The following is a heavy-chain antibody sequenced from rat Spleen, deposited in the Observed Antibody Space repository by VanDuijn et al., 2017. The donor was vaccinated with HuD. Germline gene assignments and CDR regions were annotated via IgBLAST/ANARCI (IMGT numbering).Heavy chain of an antibody. J-gene: IGHJ3*01. CDR1: GHSIDSSYR. CDR2: INSAGST. CDR3: ARQGYSSPNWFAY. Sequence: EVQLQESGPGLVKPSQSLSLTCSVTGHSIDSSYRWNWIRKFPGNKLEWMGYINSAGSTNYNPSLKSQISISRDTSKKQFFLQMDSLRSEDTATYYCARQGYSSPNWFAYWGQGTLVTVSS. D-gene: IGHD1-2*01. V-gene: IGHV3-3*01.